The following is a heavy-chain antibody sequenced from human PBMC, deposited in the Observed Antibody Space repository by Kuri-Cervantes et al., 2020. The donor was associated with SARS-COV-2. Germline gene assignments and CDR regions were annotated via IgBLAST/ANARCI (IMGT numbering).Heavy chain of an antibody. CDR2: IWCDGSNK. CDR3: ARVSHRGSGYQNPPDY. CDR1: GFTFSSYG. D-gene: IGHD3-3*01. V-gene: IGHV3-33*08. J-gene: IGHJ4*02. Sequence: GESLKISCAASGFTFSSYGMHWVRQAPGKGLEWVTVIWCDGSNKYYADSVKGRFTISRDNSKNTLYLQMNSLRAEDTAVYYCARVSHRGSGYQNPPDYWGQGTLVTVSS.